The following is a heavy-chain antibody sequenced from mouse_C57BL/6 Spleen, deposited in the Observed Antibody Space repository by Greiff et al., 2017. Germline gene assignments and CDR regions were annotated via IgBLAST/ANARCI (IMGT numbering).Heavy chain of an antibody. CDR2: IRSKSNNYAT. CDR1: GFSFNTYA. V-gene: IGHV10-1*01. CDR3: VRLGRDYAMDY. J-gene: IGHJ4*01. Sequence: EVMLVESGGGLVQPKGSLTLSCAASGFSFNTYAMNWVRQAPGKGLEWVARIRSKSNNYATYYADSVKDRFTISRDDSESMLYLQMNNLKTEDTAMYYCVRLGRDYAMDYWGQGTSVTVSS. D-gene: IGHD4-1*01.